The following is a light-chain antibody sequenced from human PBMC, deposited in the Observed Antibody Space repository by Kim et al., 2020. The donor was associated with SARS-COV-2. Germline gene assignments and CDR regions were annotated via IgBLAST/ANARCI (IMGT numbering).Light chain of an antibody. CDR3: SSYAGSNNWV. CDR1: SSDVGGYNY. V-gene: IGLV2-8*01. Sequence: GQSFTISCTGTSSDVGGYNYVSWYQQHPGKAPKLMIYEVIKRPSGVPDRFSGSKSGNTASLTVSGLQAEDEADYYCSSYAGSNNWVFGGGTQLTVL. CDR2: EVI. J-gene: IGLJ3*02.